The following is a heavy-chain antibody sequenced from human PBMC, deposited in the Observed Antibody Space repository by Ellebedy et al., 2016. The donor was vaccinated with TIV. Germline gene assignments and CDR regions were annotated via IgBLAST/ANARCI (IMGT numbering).Heavy chain of an antibody. CDR2: IKEDGSEK. Sequence: GESLKISXAASGFTFSRFWMNWVRQAPGKGLEWVANIKEDGSEKYYVDSVKGRFTISRDNAENSLYLQVNSLRAEDTAVYYCARVRFGEFHNRPFDYWGQGTLVTVSS. V-gene: IGHV3-7*04. J-gene: IGHJ4*02. CDR3: ARVRFGEFHNRPFDY. D-gene: IGHD3-10*01. CDR1: GFTFSRFW.